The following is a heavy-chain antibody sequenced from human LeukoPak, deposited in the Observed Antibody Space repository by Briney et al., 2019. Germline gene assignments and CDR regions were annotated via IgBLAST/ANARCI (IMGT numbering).Heavy chain of an antibody. CDR2: ISYDGSNK. J-gene: IGHJ3*02. V-gene: IGHV3-30*18. D-gene: IGHD2-15*01. CDR1: GFTFSSYG. CDR3: AKGIGDVVVVAATEDAFDI. Sequence: PGRSLRLSCAASGFTFSSYGMHWVRQAPGKGLEWVAVISYDGSNKYYADSVKGRFTIPRDNSKNTLYLQMNSLRAEDTAVYYCAKGIGDVVVVAATEDAFDIWGQGTMVTVSS.